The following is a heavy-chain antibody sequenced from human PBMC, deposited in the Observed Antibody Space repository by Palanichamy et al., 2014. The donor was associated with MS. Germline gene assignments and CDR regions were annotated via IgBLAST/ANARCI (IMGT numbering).Heavy chain of an antibody. J-gene: IGHJ4*02. Sequence: QVQLQESGPGLVKPPQTLSLTCTVSGDSIRSGDYYWSWIRQPPGKGLEWIGYIYYIGSPYYNPSLKGRISISVDTSKNQFSLKLSSVTAADTAVYYCARGAKYCSGGSCYSWGQGTLVTVSS. CDR1: GDSIRSGDYY. D-gene: IGHD2-15*01. CDR2: IYYIGSP. CDR3: ARGAKYCSGGSCYS. V-gene: IGHV4-30-4*01.